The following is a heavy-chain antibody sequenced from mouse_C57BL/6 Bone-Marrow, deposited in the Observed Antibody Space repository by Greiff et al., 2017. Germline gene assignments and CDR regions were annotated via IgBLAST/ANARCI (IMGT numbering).Heavy chain of an antibody. V-gene: IGHV1-81*01. Sequence: VQLVESGAELARPGASVKLSCKASGYTFTSYGMRWVKQRTGQGLEWIGEIYPRSGNPYYNQKFKGKATLTADKSSSTAYMELLSLPAEEAAGFYCASRSLGAWCAYWGQGTLVTVSA. D-gene: IGHD4-1*01. CDR1: GYTFTSYG. J-gene: IGHJ3*01. CDR2: IYPRSGNP. CDR3: ASRSLGAWCAY.